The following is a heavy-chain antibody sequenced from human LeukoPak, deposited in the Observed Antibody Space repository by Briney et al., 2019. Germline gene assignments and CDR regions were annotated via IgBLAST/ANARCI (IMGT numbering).Heavy chain of an antibody. Sequence: SETLSLTCTVSGGSISSYYWSWIRQPPGKGLEWIGYLYNTGGINYNPSLKSRVTISVDTSKNQFSLKLSSVTAADTAVYYCARLGGSVNWGQGTLVTVSS. CDR1: GGSISSYY. J-gene: IGHJ4*02. CDR2: LYNTGGI. D-gene: IGHD2-15*01. V-gene: IGHV4-59*08. CDR3: ARLGGSVN.